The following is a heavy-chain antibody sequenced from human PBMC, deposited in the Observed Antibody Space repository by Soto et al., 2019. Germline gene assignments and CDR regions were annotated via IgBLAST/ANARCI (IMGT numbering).Heavy chain of an antibody. V-gene: IGHV1-18*01. J-gene: IGHJ4*02. CDR3: ARRGEDFWSGPAPLDY. Sequence: VSVEVSCKASGGTFSTFGISWVRQAPGQGLEWMGWFSAYNGNTNYAQKLQGRVTMTTDTSTSTAYMELRSLRSDDTAVYDCARRGEDFWSGPAPLDYWGQGTLVTVSS. D-gene: IGHD3-3*01. CDR1: GGTFSTFG. CDR2: FSAYNGNT.